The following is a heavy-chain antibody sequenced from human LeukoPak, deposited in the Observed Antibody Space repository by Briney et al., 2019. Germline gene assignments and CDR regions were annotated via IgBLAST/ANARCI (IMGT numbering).Heavy chain of an antibody. Sequence: GGSLRLSCAASGFTFSTNSMNWVRQAPGKGMGLVSSIGISSSHTFYADSVKGRFTISRDNAENSVYLQMNSLRAEDTAVYYCAKDLTTVATPYYYYYMDVWGKGTTVTVSS. D-gene: IGHD4-23*01. J-gene: IGHJ6*03. V-gene: IGHV3-21*01. CDR2: IGISSSHT. CDR1: GFTFSTNS. CDR3: AKDLTTVATPYYYYYMDV.